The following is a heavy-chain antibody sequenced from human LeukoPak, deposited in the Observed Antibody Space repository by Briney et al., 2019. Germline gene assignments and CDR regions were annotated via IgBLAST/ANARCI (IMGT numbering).Heavy chain of an antibody. V-gene: IGHV3-53*01. D-gene: IGHD3-22*01. CDR1: GLTVDSNY. CDR2: IYTGGNT. Sequence: GGSLRLSCAASGLTVDSNYLSWVRQAPGKGLEWVSTIYTGGNTYYAASVKGRFTISRDFSKNTVFLHMNSLRAEDTAMYYCARGDDSGYYDYFDYWGQGALVTVSS. J-gene: IGHJ4*02. CDR3: ARGDDSGYYDYFDY.